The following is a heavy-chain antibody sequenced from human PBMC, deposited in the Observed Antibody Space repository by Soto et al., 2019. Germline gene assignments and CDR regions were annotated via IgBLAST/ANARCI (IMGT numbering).Heavy chain of an antibody. CDR2: IMPIFGTA. CDR1: GGTFKSYA. V-gene: IGHV1-69*13. D-gene: IGHD3-22*01. CDR3: ARETMIVVVTSPNAFDI. J-gene: IGHJ3*02. Sequence: SVKVSCKASGGTFKSYAISWVRQAPGQGLEWLGGIMPIFGTADYAQKFQGRVTITADESTSTAYMELSSLRSEDTAVYYCARETMIVVVTSPNAFDIWGQGTMVTVSS.